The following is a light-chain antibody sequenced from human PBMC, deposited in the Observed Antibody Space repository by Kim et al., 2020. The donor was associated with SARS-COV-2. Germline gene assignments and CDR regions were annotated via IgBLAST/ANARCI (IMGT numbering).Light chain of an antibody. CDR1: SSDVGGYKF. V-gene: IGLV2-8*01. CDR3: SSYAGSNNFLV. Sequence: QSALTQPPSASGPPGQSVTISCTGTSSDVGGYKFVSWYQQHPGKAPKLIIYEVYRRPSGVPDRFSGSKSGNTASLTVSGLQAEDVADYYCSSYAGSNNFLVFGGGTQLTVL. J-gene: IGLJ2*01. CDR2: EVY.